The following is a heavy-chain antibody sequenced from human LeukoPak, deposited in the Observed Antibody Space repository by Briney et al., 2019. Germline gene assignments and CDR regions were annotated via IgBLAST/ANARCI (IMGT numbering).Heavy chain of an antibody. J-gene: IGHJ4*02. CDR2: IIPILGIA. Sequence: SVKVSCKASGGTFSSYTISWVRQAPGHGLEWMGRIIPILGIANYAQKFQGRVTITADKSTSTAYMELSSLRSEDTAVYYCAISEYSSSPFDYWGQGTLVTVSS. D-gene: IGHD6-6*01. V-gene: IGHV1-69*02. CDR3: AISEYSSSPFDY. CDR1: GGTFSSYT.